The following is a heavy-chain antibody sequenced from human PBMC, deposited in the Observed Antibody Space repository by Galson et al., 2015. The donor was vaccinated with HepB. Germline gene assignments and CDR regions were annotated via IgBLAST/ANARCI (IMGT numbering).Heavy chain of an antibody. V-gene: IGHV1-8*01. CDR1: GYTFTSYD. D-gene: IGHD2-8*01. CDR2: MNPNSGNT. CDR3: ASGYCTNGVCGKPYDY. Sequence: SVKVSCKASGYTFTSYDINWVRQATGQGLEWMGWMNPNSGNTGYAQKFQGRVTMTRNTSISTAYMELSSVRSEDTAAYYCASGYCTNGVCGKPYDYWGQGTLVTVSS. J-gene: IGHJ4*02.